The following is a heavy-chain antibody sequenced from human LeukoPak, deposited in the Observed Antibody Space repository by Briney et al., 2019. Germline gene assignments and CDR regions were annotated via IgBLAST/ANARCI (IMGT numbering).Heavy chain of an antibody. CDR2: IRSKAYGGTT. V-gene: IGHV3-49*04. CDR1: GFTFGDYA. CDR3: TRDSSPGGHDAFDI. D-gene: IGHD6-13*01. J-gene: IGHJ3*02. Sequence: AGGSLRLSCTASGFTFGDYAMSWVRQAPGKGLEWVGFIRSKAYGGTTEYAASVKGRFTISRDDSKSIAYLQMNSLKTEDTAAYYCTRDSSPGGHDAFDIWGQGTMVTVSS.